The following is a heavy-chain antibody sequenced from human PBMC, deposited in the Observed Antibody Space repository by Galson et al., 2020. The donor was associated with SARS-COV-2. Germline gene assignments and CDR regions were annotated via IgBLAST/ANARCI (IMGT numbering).Heavy chain of an antibody. CDR1: GSSISSSSYY. V-gene: IGHV4-39*01. D-gene: IGHD3-9*01. J-gene: IGHJ4*02. CDR3: ARQILTGYYSFYYFDY. CDR2: IYYSESN. Sequence: SETLSLTCTVSGSSISSSSYYWGWIRQPPGEGLEWIGSIYYSESNYYNPSLTSRVTMSVDTSKSQFSLKLSSVTAADTAVYYCARQILTGYYSFYYFDYWGQGTLVTVSS.